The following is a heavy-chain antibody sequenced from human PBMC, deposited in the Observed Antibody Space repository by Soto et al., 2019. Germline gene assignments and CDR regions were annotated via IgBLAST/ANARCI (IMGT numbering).Heavy chain of an antibody. J-gene: IGHJ3*02. CDR3: ASPYSGSYYAFDI. CDR2: ISYDGSNK. CDR1: GFTFSSYA. Sequence: GGSLRLSXAASGFTFSSYAMHWVRQAPGKGLEWVAVISYDGSNKYYADSVKGRFTISRDNSKNTLYLQMNSLRAEDTAVYYCASPYSGSYYAFDIWGQGTMVTVSS. V-gene: IGHV3-30-3*01. D-gene: IGHD1-26*01.